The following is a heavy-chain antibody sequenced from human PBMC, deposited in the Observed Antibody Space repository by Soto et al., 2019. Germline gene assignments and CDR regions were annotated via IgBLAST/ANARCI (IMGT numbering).Heavy chain of an antibody. CDR2: LDPNTGRT. CDR1: GYSFSAYY. J-gene: IGHJ5*01. CDR3: GRDGVEIMYPELVHWLDS. Sequence: QLHLVQAGAEVKSPGASVKVSCKAAGYSFSAYYLHWVRHAPGQGREWMGWLDPNTGRTNYAQKCKGRVTMTSDTSTSKAYMELIMLKSDDSAVYYCGRDGVEIMYPELVHWLDSWGQGTLVSVSS. D-gene: IGHD2-8*02. V-gene: IGHV1-2*02.